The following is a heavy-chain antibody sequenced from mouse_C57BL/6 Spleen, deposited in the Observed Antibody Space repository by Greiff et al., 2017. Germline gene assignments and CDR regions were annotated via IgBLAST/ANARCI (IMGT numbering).Heavy chain of an antibody. D-gene: IGHD1-1*01. CDR3: ARGHYGSSPYWYFDV. CDR1: GYSITSDY. Sequence: DVKLQESGPGLAKPSQTLSLTCSVTGYSITSDYWNWIRKFPGNKLEYMGYISYSGSTYYNPSLKSRISITRDTSKNQYYLQLNSVTTEDTATYYCARGHYGSSPYWYFDVWGTGTTVTVSS. CDR2: ISYSGST. J-gene: IGHJ1*03. V-gene: IGHV3-8*01.